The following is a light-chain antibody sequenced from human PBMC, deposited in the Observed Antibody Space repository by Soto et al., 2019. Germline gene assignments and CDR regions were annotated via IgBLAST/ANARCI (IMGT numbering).Light chain of an antibody. V-gene: IGKV1-39*01. J-gene: IGKJ2*01. Sequence: DIQMTQSPSSLSASVGDRVTITCRASQSISSYLNWYQQKPGKAPKLLIYAASSLHSGVPSRFSGSGSGTDFTLTISSLQPEDFATYYCQQSYSIMYTFGQGTKLEIK. CDR1: QSISSY. CDR2: AAS. CDR3: QQSYSIMYT.